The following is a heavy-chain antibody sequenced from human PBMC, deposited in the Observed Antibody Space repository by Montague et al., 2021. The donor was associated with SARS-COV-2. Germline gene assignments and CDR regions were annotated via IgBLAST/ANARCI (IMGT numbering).Heavy chain of an antibody. J-gene: IGHJ5*02. Sequence: SETLSLTCAVSGASLASGYWWSWVRQSPGKGLGWIAEIHHTGGSNYNPSLVSRVTIFLDHSKNHLTLTLSSVTAADTAMYYCESHPVWQRLCTWGQGTLVTVSA. CDR2: IHHTGGS. V-gene: IGHV4-4*02. CDR3: ESHPVWQRLCT. CDR1: GASLASGYW.